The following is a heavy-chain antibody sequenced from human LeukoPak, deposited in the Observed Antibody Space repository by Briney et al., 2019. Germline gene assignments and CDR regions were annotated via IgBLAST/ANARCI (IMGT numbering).Heavy chain of an antibody. CDR3: ARRMENYYYYGMDV. CDR2: INPNSGGT. Sequence: ASVTVSFKSSGYTFTCYYMHWVRQAPGQGLEGMGWINPNSGGTNYAQKFQGRVTMTRDTSISTAYMELSRLRSDDTAVYYCARRMENYYYYGMDVWGQGTTVTVSS. CDR1: GYTFTCYY. V-gene: IGHV1-2*02. J-gene: IGHJ6*02. D-gene: IGHD1-1*01.